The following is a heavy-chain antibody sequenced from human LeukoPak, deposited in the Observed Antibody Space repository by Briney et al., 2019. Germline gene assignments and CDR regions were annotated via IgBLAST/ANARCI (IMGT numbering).Heavy chain of an antibody. Sequence: PGGSLRLSCAASGFTFSDYYMSWIRQPPGKGLEWIGSIYYSGSTYYNPSLKSRVTISVDTSKNQFSLKLSSVTAADTAVYYCATPGADDSSGYSAFDYWGQGTLVTVSS. CDR3: ATPGADDSSGYSAFDY. CDR1: GFTFSDYY. V-gene: IGHV4-38-2*01. CDR2: IYYSGST. D-gene: IGHD3-22*01. J-gene: IGHJ4*02.